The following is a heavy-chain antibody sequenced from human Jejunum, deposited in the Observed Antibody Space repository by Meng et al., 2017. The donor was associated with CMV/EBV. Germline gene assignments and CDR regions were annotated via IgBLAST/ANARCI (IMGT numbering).Heavy chain of an antibody. V-gene: IGHV3-9*01. CDR3: AKPLSPYDFWSGTDY. CDR2: ISWNSGNI. J-gene: IGHJ4*02. D-gene: IGHD3-3*01. CDR1: FTLYDYA. Sequence: FTLYDYAMPWVRQAPGKGLGWVSGISWNSGNIDYADSVKGRFTISRDNAKNSLYLQMNSLKPEDTALYYCAKPLSPYDFWSGTDYWGQGTLVTVSS.